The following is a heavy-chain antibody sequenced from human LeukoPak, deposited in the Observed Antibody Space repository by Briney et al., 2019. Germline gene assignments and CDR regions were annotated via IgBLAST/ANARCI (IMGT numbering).Heavy chain of an antibody. CDR2: IYDAGTNV. J-gene: IGHJ4*02. Sequence: GGSLRLSCGASGFIFSANALTWVRQAPGKGLEWVSTIYDAGTNVHYADSVKGRFTISRDNSKNTLYLQMNSLRAEDTAVYYCAKDGEWELLYFFDYWGQGTLVTVSS. CDR3: AKDGEWELLYFFDY. V-gene: IGHV3-23*01. D-gene: IGHD1-26*01. CDR1: GFIFSANA.